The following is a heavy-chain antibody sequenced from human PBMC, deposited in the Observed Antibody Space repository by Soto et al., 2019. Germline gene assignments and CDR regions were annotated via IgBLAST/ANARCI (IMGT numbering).Heavy chain of an antibody. J-gene: IGHJ4*02. CDR1: GFTFSSYG. Sequence: QVQLVESGGGVVQPGRSLRLSCAASGFTFSSYGMYWVRQAPGKGLECVAYISHVGGNRYSADSVKGRFTIFRDNSKNTLYLQMNSLGSEDGAVYYCAKDRRDGYFDNWGQGTLVTVSS. CDR2: ISHVGGNR. V-gene: IGHV3-30*18. CDR3: AKDRRDGYFDN.